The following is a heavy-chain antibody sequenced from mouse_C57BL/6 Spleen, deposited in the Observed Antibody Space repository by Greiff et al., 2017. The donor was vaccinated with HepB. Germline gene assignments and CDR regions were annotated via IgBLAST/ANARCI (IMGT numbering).Heavy chain of an antibody. CDR3: ARLLAGSSYEAWFAY. Sequence: VQLKESGPELVKPGASVKLSCKASGYTFTSYDINWVKQRPGQGLEWIGWIYPRDGSTKYNEKFKGKATLTVDTASSTAYMELHSLTSEDSAVYFCARLLAGSSYEAWFAYWGQVTLVTVSA. D-gene: IGHD1-1*01. J-gene: IGHJ3*01. CDR1: GYTFTSYD. CDR2: IYPRDGST. V-gene: IGHV1-85*01.